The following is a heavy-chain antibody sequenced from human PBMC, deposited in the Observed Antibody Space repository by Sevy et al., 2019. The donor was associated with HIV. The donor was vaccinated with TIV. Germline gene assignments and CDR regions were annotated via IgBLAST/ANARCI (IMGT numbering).Heavy chain of an antibody. CDR1: GGSISSGSYY. CDR2: IYTSGST. CDR3: XXXXXXXWYNGWFDP. Sequence: SEILSLTCTVSGGSISSGSYYWSWIRQPAGKGLEWIGRIYTSGSTNYNPSLKSRVTISVDTSKNQFSLKLSSVTAAXXXXXXXXXXXXXXWYNGWFDPWGQGTLVTVSS. D-gene: IGHD1-1*01. J-gene: IGHJ5*02. V-gene: IGHV4-61*02.